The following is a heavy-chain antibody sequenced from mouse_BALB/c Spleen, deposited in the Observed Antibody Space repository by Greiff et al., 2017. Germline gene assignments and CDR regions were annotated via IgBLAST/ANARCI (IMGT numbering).Heavy chain of an antibody. D-gene: IGHD2-4*01. CDR2: ISSGSSTI. CDR3: ARSYYDLGVY. J-gene: IGHJ4*01. CDR1: GFTFSSFG. Sequence: EVHLVESGGGLVQPGGSRKLSCAASGFTFSSFGMHWVRQAPEKGLEWVAYISSGSSTIYYADTVKGRFTISRDNPKNTLFLQMTSLRSEDTAMYYCARSYYDLGVYWGQGTSVTVSS. V-gene: IGHV5-17*02.